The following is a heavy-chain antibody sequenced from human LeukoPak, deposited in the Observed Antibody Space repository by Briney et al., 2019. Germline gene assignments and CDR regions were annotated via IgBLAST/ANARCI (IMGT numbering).Heavy chain of an antibody. J-gene: IGHJ5*02. CDR2: IYTSGST. Sequence: PSQTLSLTCTVSGGSISSGSYYWSWIRQPAGKGLEWIGRIYTSGSTNYNPSLKSRVTISVDTSKNQFSLKLSSVTAADTAVYYCVRQRTAYDNWFDPWGQGTLVTVSS. V-gene: IGHV4-61*02. CDR3: VRQRTAYDNWFDP. CDR1: GGSISSGSYY. D-gene: IGHD2-8*01.